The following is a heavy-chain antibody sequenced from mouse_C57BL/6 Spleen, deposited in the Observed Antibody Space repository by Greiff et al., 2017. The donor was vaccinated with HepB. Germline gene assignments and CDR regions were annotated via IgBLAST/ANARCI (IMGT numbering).Heavy chain of an antibody. J-gene: IGHJ4*01. CDR1: GFTFSSYA. Sequence: EVKLMESGGGLVKPGGSLKLSCAASGFTFSSYAMSWVRQTPEKRLEWIATISDGGSYTYYPDNVKGRFTISRDNAKNNLYLQMSHLKSEDTAMYYCARDRFLYAMDYWGQGTSVTVSS. V-gene: IGHV5-4*01. CDR3: ARDRFLYAMDY. CDR2: ISDGGSYT.